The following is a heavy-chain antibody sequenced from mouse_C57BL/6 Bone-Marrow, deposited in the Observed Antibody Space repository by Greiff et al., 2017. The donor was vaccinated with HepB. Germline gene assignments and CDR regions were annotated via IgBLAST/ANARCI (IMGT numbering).Heavy chain of an antibody. D-gene: IGHD1-1*01. CDR3: ARYYYGSYYYAMDY. Sequence: EVQLQQSGPELVKPGASVKMSCKASGYTFTDYNMHWVKQSHGKSLEWIGYINPNNGGTSYNQKFKGKATLTVNKSSSTAYMELRSLTSEDSAVYYCARYYYGSYYYAMDYWGQGTSVTVSS. J-gene: IGHJ4*01. V-gene: IGHV1-22*01. CDR1: GYTFTDYN. CDR2: INPNNGGT.